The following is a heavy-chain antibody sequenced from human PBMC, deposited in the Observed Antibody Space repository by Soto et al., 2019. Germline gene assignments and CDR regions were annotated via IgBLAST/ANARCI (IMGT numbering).Heavy chain of an antibody. J-gene: IGHJ4*02. CDR1: GFTFSSYS. V-gene: IGHV3-21*01. CDR2: ISSSSSYI. D-gene: IGHD6-19*01. CDR3: ARDQAGTGGGDY. Sequence: GGSLRLSCAASGFTFSSYSMNWVRQAPGKGLEWVSSISSSSSYIYYADSVKGRFTISRDNAKNSLYLQMNSLRAEDTAVYYCARDQAGTGGGDYWAQGTLVTVSS.